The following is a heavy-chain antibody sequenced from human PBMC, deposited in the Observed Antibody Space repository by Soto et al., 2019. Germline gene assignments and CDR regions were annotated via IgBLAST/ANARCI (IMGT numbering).Heavy chain of an antibody. V-gene: IGHV3-23*01. CDR2: ISGSGGST. CDR1: GFTFSSYA. J-gene: IGHJ1*01. Sequence: GGSLRLSCAASGFTFSSYAMSWVRQAPGKGLEWVSAISGSGGSTYYADSVKDRFTISRDNSKNTLYLQMNSLRAEDTAVYYCAKDLYYYGSGSYLQHWGQGTLVTVSS. CDR3: AKDLYYYGSGSYLQH. D-gene: IGHD3-10*01.